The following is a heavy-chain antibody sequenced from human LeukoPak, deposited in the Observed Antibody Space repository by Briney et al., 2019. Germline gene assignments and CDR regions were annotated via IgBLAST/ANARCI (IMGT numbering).Heavy chain of an antibody. J-gene: IGHJ4*02. CDR2: IKSKTDGGTT. CDR1: GFSVSNYY. Sequence: PGGSLRLSCAASGFSVSNYYMSWVRQAPGKGLEWVGRIKSKTDGGTTDYAAPVKGRFTISRDDSKNTLYLQMNSLKTEDTAVYYCTTARTELRYFDWLLRNFDYWGQGTLVTVSS. D-gene: IGHD3-9*01. V-gene: IGHV3-15*01. CDR3: TTARTELRYFDWLLRNFDY.